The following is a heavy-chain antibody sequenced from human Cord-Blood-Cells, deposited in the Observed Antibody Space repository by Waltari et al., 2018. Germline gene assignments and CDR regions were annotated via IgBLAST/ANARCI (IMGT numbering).Heavy chain of an antibody. Sequence: QVQLQESGPARVNPQETLSLPCTASGGSVSSGSYYWSWIRQPPGKGLEWIGYIYYSGGTKYNPALKSRVTISVDTSKNQFALKLSSVTAADTAVYYCAREKRGYSGYDDAFDIWGQGTMVTVSS. V-gene: IGHV4-61*01. D-gene: IGHD5-12*01. CDR3: AREKRGYSGYDDAFDI. J-gene: IGHJ3*02. CDR1: GGSVSSGSYY. CDR2: IYYSGGT.